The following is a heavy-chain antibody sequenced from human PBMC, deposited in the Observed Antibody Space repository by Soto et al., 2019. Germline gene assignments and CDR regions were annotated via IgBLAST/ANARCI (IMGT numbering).Heavy chain of an antibody. J-gene: IGHJ4*02. Sequence: GASGKVSCKASGYTFTSYGISWVRQAPGQGLEWMGWISAYNGNTNYAQKLQGRVTMTTDTSTSTAYMELRSLRSDDTAVYYCARDRAYYYDSSGKHDYWGQGTLVTVSS. D-gene: IGHD3-22*01. CDR2: ISAYNGNT. V-gene: IGHV1-18*01. CDR3: ARDRAYYYDSSGKHDY. CDR1: GYTFTSYG.